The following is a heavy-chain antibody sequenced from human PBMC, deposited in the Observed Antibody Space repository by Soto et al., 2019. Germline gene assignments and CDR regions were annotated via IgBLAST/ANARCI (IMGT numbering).Heavy chain of an antibody. CDR2: IYPGDSDT. CDR3: ARTAAAGKYYYGMDG. Sequence: LGESLKISCKGSGYSFTSYWIGWARQMPGKGLEWMGIIYPGDSDTRYSPSFQGQVTISADKSISTAYLQWSSLKASDTAMYYCARTAAAGKYYYGMDGWGQGTTVPVAS. J-gene: IGHJ6*02. CDR1: GYSFTSYW. V-gene: IGHV5-51*01. D-gene: IGHD6-13*01.